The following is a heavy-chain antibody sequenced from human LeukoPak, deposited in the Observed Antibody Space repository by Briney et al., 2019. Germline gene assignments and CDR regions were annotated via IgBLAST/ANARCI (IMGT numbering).Heavy chain of an antibody. CDR1: GSTFTSYG. J-gene: IGHJ6*02. CDR2: ISAYNGNT. Sequence: ASVKVSCKASGSTFTSYGISWVRQAPGQGLEWMGWISAYNGNTNYAQKLQGRVTMTTDTSTSTAYMELRSLRSDDTAVYYCARLYYDFWSGYSPLYYYYGMDVWGQGTTVTVSS. CDR3: ARLYYDFWSGYSPLYYYYGMDV. D-gene: IGHD3-3*01. V-gene: IGHV1-18*01.